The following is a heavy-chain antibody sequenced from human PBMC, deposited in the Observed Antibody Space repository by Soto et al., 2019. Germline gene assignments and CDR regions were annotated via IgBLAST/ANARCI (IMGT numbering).Heavy chain of an antibody. CDR2: IYYSGST. Sequence: SETLSLTCTVSGGSISSGGYYWSWIRQHPGKGLEWIGYIYYSGSTYYNTSLKSRVTISVDTSKNQFSLKLSSVTAADTAVYYCSRDSKSGYSYGPLYYYYGMDVWGQGTTVTVSS. J-gene: IGHJ6*02. CDR1: GGSISSGGYY. CDR3: SRDSKSGYSYGPLYYYYGMDV. V-gene: IGHV4-31*03. D-gene: IGHD5-18*01.